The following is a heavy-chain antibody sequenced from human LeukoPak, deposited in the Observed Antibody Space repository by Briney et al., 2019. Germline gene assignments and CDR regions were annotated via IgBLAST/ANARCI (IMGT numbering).Heavy chain of an antibody. D-gene: IGHD3-10*01. V-gene: IGHV3-74*01. J-gene: IGHJ5*02. CDR2: INSDGSST. Sequence: GGSLRLSCAASGFTFSSYWMHWVRQAPGKGLVWVSRINSDGSSTSYADSVKGRFTISRDNAKNTLYLQMNSLRAEDTAVYYCARRDGSGNAGFDPWGQGTLVTVSS. CDR1: GFTFSSYW. CDR3: ARRDGSGNAGFDP.